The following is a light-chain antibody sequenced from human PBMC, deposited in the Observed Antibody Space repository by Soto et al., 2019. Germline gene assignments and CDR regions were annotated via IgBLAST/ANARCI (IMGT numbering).Light chain of an antibody. CDR2: KVS. V-gene: IGLV2-14*01. J-gene: IGLJ1*01. CDR3: SSYTTRTTLYV. CDR1: SSDVGGYNY. Sequence: QSVLTQPASVSGSPGQSITISCTGTSSDVGGYNYVSWYQQYPGRVPKLLIYKVSNRPSGVSNRFSGSKSGDTASLTISGLQAEDEADYYCSSYTTRTTLYVFGTGTKVTVL.